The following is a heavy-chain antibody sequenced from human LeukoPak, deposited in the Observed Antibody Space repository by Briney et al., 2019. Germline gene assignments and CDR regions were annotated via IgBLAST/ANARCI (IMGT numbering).Heavy chain of an antibody. Sequence: GGSLRLSCAASGFTLSRYDMHWVRQCTGKGLEWVSVIGIGGDTHYPGSVKGRVTISREDAKNSLYLQMNNLGAGDTAVYYCAREHRGEAYMDVWGKGTTVTVSS. D-gene: IGHD3-10*01. CDR3: AREHRGEAYMDV. CDR1: GFTLSRYD. CDR2: IGIGGDT. J-gene: IGHJ6*03. V-gene: IGHV3-13*01.